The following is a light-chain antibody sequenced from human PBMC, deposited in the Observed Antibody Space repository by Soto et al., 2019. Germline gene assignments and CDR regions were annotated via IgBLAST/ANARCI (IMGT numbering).Light chain of an antibody. J-gene: IGKJ2*01. CDR1: QSVSSSY. Sequence: EIVLTQSPGTLSLSPGERATLSCRASQSVSSSYLAWYQQKPGQAPRLLIYGASSRATGIPDRFSGSGSGTDFTLTISRLEPEDFAVYYCPQHGSSPPYTFGQGTKREIK. V-gene: IGKV3-20*01. CDR2: GAS. CDR3: PQHGSSPPYT.